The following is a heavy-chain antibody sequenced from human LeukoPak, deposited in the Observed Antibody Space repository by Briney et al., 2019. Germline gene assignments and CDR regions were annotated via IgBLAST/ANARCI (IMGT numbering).Heavy chain of an antibody. D-gene: IGHD6-19*01. J-gene: IGHJ6*03. CDR3: ARDSRQWLMGHYYYYYMDV. CDR1: GFTFSSYS. V-gene: IGHV3-21*01. Sequence: GGSLRLSCAASGFTFSSYSMNWVRQAPGKGLEWVSSISSSSSYIYYADSVKGRFTISRDNAKNSLYLQMNSLRAEDTAVYYCARDSRQWLMGHYYYYYMDVWGKGTTVTVSS. CDR2: ISSSSSYI.